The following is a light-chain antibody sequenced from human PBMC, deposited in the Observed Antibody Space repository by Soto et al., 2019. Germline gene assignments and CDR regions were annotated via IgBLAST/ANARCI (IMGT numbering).Light chain of an antibody. CDR2: EVS. CDR1: SGDVGGYNF. CDR3: NSYAGVNNYV. V-gene: IGLV2-8*01. Sequence: QSALTQPPSASGSPGQSVTISCTGTSGDVGGYNFVSWYQQHPGKAPKLIIYEVSKWPSGVPDRFSGSKSGNTASLTVSGLQAEDEADYYCNSYAGVNNYVFGTGTKLTVL. J-gene: IGLJ1*01.